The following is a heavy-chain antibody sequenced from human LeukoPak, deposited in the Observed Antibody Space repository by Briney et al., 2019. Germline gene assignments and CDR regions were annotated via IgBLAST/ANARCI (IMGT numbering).Heavy chain of an antibody. Sequence: GGSLRLSCAASGFTFTDSFMTWIRQAPGKGLEWVSSISSGGRTIYYADFVKGRFTISRDNAKSSLDLQMNNLRVEDTAMYYCARGRRTGDRGYYFDYWGQGTLVTVSS. D-gene: IGHD7-27*01. CDR1: GFTFTDSF. CDR2: ISSGGRTI. V-gene: IGHV3-11*04. J-gene: IGHJ4*02. CDR3: ARGRRTGDRGYYFDY.